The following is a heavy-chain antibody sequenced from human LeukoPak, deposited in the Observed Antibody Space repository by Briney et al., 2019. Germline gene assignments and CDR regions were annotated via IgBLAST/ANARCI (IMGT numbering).Heavy chain of an antibody. Sequence: SETLSLTCAVYGGSFSGYYWSWIRQPPGKGLEWIGEINHSGSTNYNPSLKSRVTISVDTSKNQFSLKLSSVTAADTAVYYCARNLAVAGKKTHFDYWGQGTLVTVSS. CDR2: INHSGST. CDR3: ARNLAVAGKKTHFDY. CDR1: GGSFSGYY. V-gene: IGHV4-34*01. D-gene: IGHD6-19*01. J-gene: IGHJ4*02.